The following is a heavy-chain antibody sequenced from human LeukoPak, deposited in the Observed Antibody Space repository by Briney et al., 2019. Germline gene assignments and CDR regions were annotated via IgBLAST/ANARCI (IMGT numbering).Heavy chain of an antibody. D-gene: IGHD2-2*03. Sequence: GGSLRLSCAASGFTFSSYSMNWVRQAPGKGLEWVSYISSSSSTIYYADSVKGRFTISRDNAKNPLYLQMNSLRAEDTAVYYRARDPTGNGYCSSTSCKTRGYFDYWGQGTLVTVSS. CDR3: ARDPTGNGYCSSTSCKTRGYFDY. CDR2: ISSSSSTI. CDR1: GFTFSSYS. V-gene: IGHV3-48*01. J-gene: IGHJ4*02.